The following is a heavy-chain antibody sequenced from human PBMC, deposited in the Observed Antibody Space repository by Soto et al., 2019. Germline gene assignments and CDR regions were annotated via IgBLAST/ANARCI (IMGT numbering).Heavy chain of an antibody. D-gene: IGHD1-26*01. Sequence: ASVKVSCKVSGYTLTELSMHWVRQAPGKGLEWMGGFDPEDGETIYAQKFQGRVTMTEDTSTDTAYMELSSLRSEDTAVYYCARSSSGGELLLGPLKNWGQGTQVTVSS. V-gene: IGHV1-24*01. CDR2: FDPEDGET. J-gene: IGHJ4*02. CDR3: ARSSSGGELLLGPLKN. CDR1: GYTLTELS.